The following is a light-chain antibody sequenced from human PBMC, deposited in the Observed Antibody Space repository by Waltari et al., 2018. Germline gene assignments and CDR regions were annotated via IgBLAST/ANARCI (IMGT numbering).Light chain of an antibody. CDR1: EDINNY. J-gene: IGKJ4*01. Sequence: IQMTQSPSSLSASIGDRVTITCQASEDINNYLNWYQQKPGKAPKLLIYDASNLQVGVPSRFSGGGSGTDFTFTISSLQPGDIATYYCQQHDNLPLTFGGGTKVEIK. V-gene: IGKV1-33*01. CDR2: DAS. CDR3: QQHDNLPLT.